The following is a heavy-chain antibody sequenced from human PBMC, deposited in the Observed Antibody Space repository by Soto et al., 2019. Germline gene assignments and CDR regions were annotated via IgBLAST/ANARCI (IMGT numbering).Heavy chain of an antibody. CDR1: GYSFTSYW. V-gene: IGHV5-10-1*01. D-gene: IGHD3-10*01. J-gene: IGHJ6*02. Sequence: GESLKISCKGSGYSFTSYWITWVRQMPGKGLEWMGRIDPNDSYTNYSPSFQGHVTISSDKSISTAYLQWSSLKASDTAMYYCATLGITMVRGPLYYYYALDVWGQGTTVTVSS. CDR2: IDPNDSYT. CDR3: ATLGITMVRGPLYYYYALDV.